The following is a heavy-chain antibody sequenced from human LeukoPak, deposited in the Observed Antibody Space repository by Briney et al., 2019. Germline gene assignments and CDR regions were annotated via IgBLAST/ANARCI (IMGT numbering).Heavy chain of an antibody. V-gene: IGHV3-23*01. D-gene: IGHD6-13*01. J-gene: IGHJ3*02. CDR3: AKGYSSSWYRVDAFDI. CDR2: ISGSGGST. CDR1: GFTFSNFG. Sequence: GGSLRLSCAASGFTFSNFGMHWVRQAPGKGLEWVSAISGSGGSTYYADSVKGRFTISRDNSKNTLYLQMNSLRAEDTAVYYCAKGYSSSWYRVDAFDIWGQGTMVTVSS.